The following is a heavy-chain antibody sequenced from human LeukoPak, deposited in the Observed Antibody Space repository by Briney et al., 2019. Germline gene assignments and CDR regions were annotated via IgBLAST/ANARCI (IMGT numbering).Heavy chain of an antibody. CDR2: ISAYNGNT. D-gene: IGHD5-12*01. Sequence: GASVKVSCKASGYNFTSFGISWVRQAPGQGLEWMGWISAYNGNTNYAQKLQGRVTLTTDTSTSTAYMELRSLRSDDTAVYYCARDQYSGYDAVFGGPEPDPLHDDYWGQGTLITVSS. J-gene: IGHJ4*02. CDR1: GYNFTSFG. CDR3: ARDQYSGYDAVFGGPEPDPLHDDY. V-gene: IGHV1-18*01.